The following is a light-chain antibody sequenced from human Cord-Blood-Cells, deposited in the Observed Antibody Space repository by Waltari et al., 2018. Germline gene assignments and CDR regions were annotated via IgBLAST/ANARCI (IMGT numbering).Light chain of an antibody. CDR2: GNS. CDR3: QSYDSSLSGSV. J-gene: IGLJ1*01. V-gene: IGLV2-11*01. CDR1: SSDVGGYNY. Sequence: QSALTQPRSVSGSPGQSVTISCTGTSSDVGGYNYVSRYQQHPGKAPKLLIYGNSNRPSGVPDRFSGSKSGTSASLAITGLQAEDEADYYCQSYDSSLSGSVFGTGTKVTVL.